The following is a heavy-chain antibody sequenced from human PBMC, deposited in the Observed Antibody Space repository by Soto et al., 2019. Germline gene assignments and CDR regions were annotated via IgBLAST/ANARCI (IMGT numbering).Heavy chain of an antibody. V-gene: IGHV3-48*01. CDR3: ARSPPGRDSFDI. CDR1: GFTFSSYS. Sequence: SLRLSCAASGFTFSSYSMNWVRQAPGKGLEWVSYISSSSSTIYYADSVKGRFTISRDNAKNSLYLQMNSLRAEDTAVYYCARSPPGRDSFDIRGQGTMVTVS. J-gene: IGHJ3*02. CDR2: ISSSSSTI.